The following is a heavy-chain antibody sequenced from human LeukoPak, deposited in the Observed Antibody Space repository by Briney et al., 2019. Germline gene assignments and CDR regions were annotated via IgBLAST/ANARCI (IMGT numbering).Heavy chain of an antibody. Sequence: PGGSLRLSCAASGFTFSNCGMHWVRQAPGKGLEWVAVIWDDGSNEYYADSAKGRFTIFRDNRRNTLYLQMNSLRAEDTAVYSCARDHSGTQDYWGQGTLVTVSS. J-gene: IGHJ4*02. V-gene: IGHV3-33*01. CDR1: GFTFSNCG. CDR3: ARDHSGTQDY. D-gene: IGHD1-1*01. CDR2: IWDDGSNE.